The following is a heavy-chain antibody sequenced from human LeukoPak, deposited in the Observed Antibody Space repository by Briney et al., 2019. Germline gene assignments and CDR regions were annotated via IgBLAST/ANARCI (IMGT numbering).Heavy chain of an antibody. CDR2: ISSSGSTI. CDR1: GVTFRDYY. J-gene: IGHJ4*02. D-gene: IGHD2-2*02. V-gene: IGHV3-11*04. CDR3: ARDAGYCSSTSCYTEF. Sequence: GGSLRLSCAASGVTFRDYYMSWIRQAPGKGLEWVSYISSSGSTIYYADSVKGRFTISRDNAKNSLYLQMNSLRAEDTAVYYCARDAGYCSSTSCYTEFGGQGTLVTVSS.